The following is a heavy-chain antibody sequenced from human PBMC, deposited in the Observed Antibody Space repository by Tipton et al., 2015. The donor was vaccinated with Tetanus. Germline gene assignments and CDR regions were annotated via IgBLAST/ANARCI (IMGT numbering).Heavy chain of an antibody. CDR2: VYYTGST. CDR1: GGSMSTYY. D-gene: IGHD3-10*01. CDR3: ARVKGTYNHYGLDV. J-gene: IGHJ6*02. Sequence: TLSLTCTVSGGSMSTYYRSWIRQPPGKGLEWIGYVYYTGSTYYNPSLKSRVTISEDRSKNQISLRLRSVTAADTAVYYCARVKGTYNHYGLDVWGQGTTVTVAS. V-gene: IGHV4-59*12.